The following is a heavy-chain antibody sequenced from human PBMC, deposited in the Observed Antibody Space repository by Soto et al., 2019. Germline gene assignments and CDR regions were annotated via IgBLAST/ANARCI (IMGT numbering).Heavy chain of an antibody. Sequence: GGSLRLSCAASGFTFSSYAMSWVRRAPGKGLEWVSAISGSGGSTYYADSVKGRFTISRDNSKNTLYLQMNSLRAEDTAVYYCAKRSTGTHYYYYGMDVWGQGTTVTVSS. J-gene: IGHJ6*02. D-gene: IGHD3-9*01. CDR3: AKRSTGTHYYYYGMDV. V-gene: IGHV3-23*01. CDR2: ISGSGGST. CDR1: GFTFSSYA.